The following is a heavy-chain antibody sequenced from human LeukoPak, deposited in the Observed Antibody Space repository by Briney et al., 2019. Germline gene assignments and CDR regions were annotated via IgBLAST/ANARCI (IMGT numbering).Heavy chain of an antibody. CDR2: ISWDGGAA. V-gene: IGHV3-43D*03. CDR1: GFNFDDYA. Sequence: GGSLRLSCAASGFNFDDYAMQWVRQAQGKGLEWVSLISWDGGAAYYADSVKGRFTISRDNSKNSLFLHMSSLRAEDTALHYCVKGTSSGWPYIDYWGQGTLVTVSS. D-gene: IGHD6-19*01. CDR3: VKGTSSGWPYIDY. J-gene: IGHJ4*02.